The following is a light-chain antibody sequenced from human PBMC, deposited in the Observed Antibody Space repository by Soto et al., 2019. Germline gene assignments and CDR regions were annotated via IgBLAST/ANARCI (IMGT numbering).Light chain of an antibody. Sequence: QSVLTQPASVSGSPGQSITISCTGTSSDVGSYNLVSWYRQHPGKAPKLMIYEVSKRPSGVSNRFSGSKSGNTASLTISGLQAEDEADYYCCSYAGSRYYVFGTGTKVTVL. CDR1: SSDVGSYNL. V-gene: IGLV2-23*02. CDR2: EVS. J-gene: IGLJ1*01. CDR3: CSYAGSRYYV.